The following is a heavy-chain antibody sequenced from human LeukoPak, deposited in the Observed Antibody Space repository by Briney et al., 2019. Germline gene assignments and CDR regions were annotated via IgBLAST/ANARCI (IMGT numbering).Heavy chain of an antibody. J-gene: IGHJ2*01. D-gene: IGHD4-17*01. Sequence: ASVKVSCKASVYIFINYGICWVRQAPGQGLEWMGWISAYSCNKKYAQKFQGRLTMITDTSTSTAYMDLRSLRSDDTAVYYCARYGDYAPSYFDLWGRGTLVTVSS. CDR1: VYIFINYG. CDR2: ISAYSCNK. CDR3: ARYGDYAPSYFDL. V-gene: IGHV1-18*01.